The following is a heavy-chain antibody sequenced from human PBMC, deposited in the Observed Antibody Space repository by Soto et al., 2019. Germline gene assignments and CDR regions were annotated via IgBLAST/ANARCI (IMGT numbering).Heavy chain of an antibody. J-gene: IGHJ4*02. CDR2: ILSKAGNYAT. CDR3: LRGGSPYYYDY. CDR1: GFIFSGSA. Sequence: EVQLVESGGGLVQPGGSLKLSCAASGFIFSGSAVHWVRQASGKGLEWVGRILSKAGNYATAYPASMKGRFTISRDDSENTAFLQMHSLKTEDTAVYYCLRGGSPYYYDYWGQGTLVAVSS. V-gene: IGHV3-73*01.